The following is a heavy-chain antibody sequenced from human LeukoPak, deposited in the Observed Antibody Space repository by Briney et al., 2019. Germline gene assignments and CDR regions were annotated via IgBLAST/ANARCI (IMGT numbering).Heavy chain of an antibody. V-gene: IGHV1-18*01. Sequence: ASVKVSCKASGYTFTSYGISWVRQAPGQGLELMGWISAYNGNTNYAHKLQGRVTMTTATSTSTAYMELRSLRSDDTAVYYCARQTYYYDSSGQGLVSSQIDYWGQGTLVTVSS. CDR2: ISAYNGNT. D-gene: IGHD3-22*01. CDR1: GYTFTSYG. J-gene: IGHJ4*02. CDR3: ARQTYYYDSSGQGLVSSQIDY.